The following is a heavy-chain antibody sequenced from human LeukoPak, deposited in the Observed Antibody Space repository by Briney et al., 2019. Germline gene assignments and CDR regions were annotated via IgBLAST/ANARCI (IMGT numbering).Heavy chain of an antibody. D-gene: IGHD3-22*01. V-gene: IGHV3-11*06. CDR3: AREGSYDSTGYYYGY. Sequence: GGSLRLSCAASGFIFSDYYMSWIRQAPGKGLEWLSYISSSSRHINYADSVKGRFTTSRDNAKKSLYLQMNSLRAEDTAVYYCAREGSYDSTGYYYGYWGQGTLVTV. CDR1: GFIFSDYY. CDR2: ISSSSRHI. J-gene: IGHJ4*02.